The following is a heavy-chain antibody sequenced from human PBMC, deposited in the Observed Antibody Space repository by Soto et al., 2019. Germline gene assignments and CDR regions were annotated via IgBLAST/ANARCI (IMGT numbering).Heavy chain of an antibody. CDR1: GFTFSSYW. CDR2: IKQDGSEK. CDR3: ARDIAAAGILWYFDY. D-gene: IGHD6-13*01. V-gene: IGHV3-7*01. Sequence: EVQLVESGGGLVQPGGSLRLSCAASGFTFSSYWMSWVRQAPGKGLEWVANIKQDGSEKYYVDSVKGRFTISRDNAKNSLYLQMNSLRAEDTAVYYCARDIAAAGILWYFDYWGQGTLVTVSS. J-gene: IGHJ4*02.